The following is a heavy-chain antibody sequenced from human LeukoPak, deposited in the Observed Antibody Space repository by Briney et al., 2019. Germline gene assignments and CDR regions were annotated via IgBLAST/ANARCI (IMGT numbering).Heavy chain of an antibody. V-gene: IGHV3-13*01. Sequence: GGSLRLSCSASGFTFSNYDMHWVRQVTGKGLEWVSAIATTGDTHYPGSVKGRFTISRENAKNSLYLQMSSLRAGDTAVYYCARGNSDSSGYTLDYWGQGTLVTVSS. CDR1: GFTFSNYD. D-gene: IGHD3-22*01. CDR3: ARGNSDSSGYTLDY. CDR2: IATTGDT. J-gene: IGHJ4*02.